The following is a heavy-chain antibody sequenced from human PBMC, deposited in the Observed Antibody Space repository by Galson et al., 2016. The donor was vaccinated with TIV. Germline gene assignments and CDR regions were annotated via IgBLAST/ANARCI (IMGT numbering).Heavy chain of an antibody. D-gene: IGHD2-2*01. V-gene: IGHV3-53*01. CDR1: GLTVSANY. CDR2: VYGDDNT. J-gene: IGHJ6*02. CDR3: ARDRHFCTSASCYLGYYYDYGMDV. Sequence: SLRLSCAASGLTVSANYLNWVRQAPGKGLEWVSIVYGDDNTYYADSVKGRFTISRDNFKNTVYLEMNSLRAEDTAVYYCARDRHFCTSASCYLGYYYDYGMDVWGQGTTVTVSS.